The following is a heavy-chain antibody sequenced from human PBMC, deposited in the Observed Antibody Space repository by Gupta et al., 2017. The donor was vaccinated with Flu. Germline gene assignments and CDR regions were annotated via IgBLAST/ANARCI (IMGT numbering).Heavy chain of an antibody. Sequence: GGAIGSSSWSWSRQPPGKGLEWIAYIYYDGTTKYNPSLKCRVTVSIDTSKKQFSLSLNSVTAADSAVYYCASSAMYGVFDPWGQGILVTVSS. CDR2: IYYDGTT. D-gene: IGHD3-3*01. CDR1: GGAIGSSS. J-gene: IGHJ5*02. V-gene: IGHV4-59*03. CDR3: ASSAMYGVFDP.